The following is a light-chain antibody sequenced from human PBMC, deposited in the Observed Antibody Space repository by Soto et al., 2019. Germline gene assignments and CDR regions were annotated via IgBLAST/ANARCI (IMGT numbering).Light chain of an antibody. CDR3: CSTADTYTVV. CDR2: DVT. CDR1: SSDIGSYNR. Sequence: QSALTQPRSVSGSPGQSVTISCTGTSSDIGSYNRVSWFQQPPGEAPKLIIYDVTTRPSWVPDRFSGSKSGNTASLTISGLQAEDEADYYCCSTADTYTVVFGGGTKLTVL. V-gene: IGLV2-11*01. J-gene: IGLJ2*01.